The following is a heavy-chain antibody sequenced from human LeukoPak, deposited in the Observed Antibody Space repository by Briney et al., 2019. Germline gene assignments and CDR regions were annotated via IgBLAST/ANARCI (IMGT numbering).Heavy chain of an antibody. CDR3: ARDRRAYDAFDT. V-gene: IGHV4-59*01. D-gene: IGHD3-16*01. Sequence: SETLSLTCTVSGGSISSYYWSWIRQPPGKGLEWIGYIYYSGSTNYNPSLKSRVTISVDTSKNQFSLKLSSVTAADTAVYYCARDRRAYDAFDTWGQGTMVTVSS. CDR1: GGSISSYY. CDR2: IYYSGST. J-gene: IGHJ3*02.